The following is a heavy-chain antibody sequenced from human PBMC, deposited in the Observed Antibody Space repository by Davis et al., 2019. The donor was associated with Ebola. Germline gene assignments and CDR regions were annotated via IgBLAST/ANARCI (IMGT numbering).Heavy chain of an antibody. CDR1: GFTFSSYS. CDR3: TREDGRRWLQSDY. D-gene: IGHD5-24*01. CDR2: ISYDGSNK. V-gene: IGHV3-30*03. J-gene: IGHJ4*02. Sequence: GESLKISCAASGFTFSSYSMNWVRQAPGKGLEWVAVISYDGSNKYYADSVKGRFTISRDNAKNSLYLQMNSLRAEDTAVYYCTREDGRRWLQSDYWGQGTLVTVSS.